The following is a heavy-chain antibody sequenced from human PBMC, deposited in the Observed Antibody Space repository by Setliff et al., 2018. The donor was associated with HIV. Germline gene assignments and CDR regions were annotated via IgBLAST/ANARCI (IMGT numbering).Heavy chain of an antibody. D-gene: IGHD2-15*01. CDR2: ISSSSSYI. CDR1: GFTFSSYS. J-gene: IGHJ6*02. V-gene: IGHV3-21*01. CDR3: ARKLLTRPNYYGMDV. Sequence: GGSLRLSCAASGFTFSSYSMNWVRQAPGKGLEWVSSISSSSSYIYYADSVKGRFTSSRDNAKNSLYLQMNSLRAEDTAVYYCARKLLTRPNYYGMDVWGQGTTVTVSS.